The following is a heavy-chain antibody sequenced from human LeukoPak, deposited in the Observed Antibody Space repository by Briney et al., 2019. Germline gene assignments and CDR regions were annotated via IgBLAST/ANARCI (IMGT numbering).Heavy chain of an antibody. Sequence: PSETLSLTCTVSGGSISSSSSYWGWIRQPPGKGLEWIGGIYYSGSTYYNPSLKSRVTISVDTSKNQFSLKLSSVTAADTAVYYCARDPYYYDPWGVWGQGTLVTVSS. CDR1: GGSISSSSSY. CDR3: ARDPYYYDPWGV. V-gene: IGHV4-39*07. CDR2: IYYSGST. J-gene: IGHJ4*02. D-gene: IGHD3-22*01.